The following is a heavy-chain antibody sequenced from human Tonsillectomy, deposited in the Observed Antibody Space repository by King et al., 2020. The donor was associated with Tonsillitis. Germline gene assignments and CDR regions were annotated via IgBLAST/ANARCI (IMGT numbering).Heavy chain of an antibody. V-gene: IGHV3-53*01. CDR2: ISGGGNT. D-gene: IGHD3-22*01. CDR3: ARVNYYDSSGYWSPYYFDY. CDR1: GFSVSSHY. J-gene: IGHJ4*02. Sequence: VQLVESGGGLMQPGGSLRLSCAASGFSVSSHYMSWFRQAPGKGLEWVSVISGGGNTYYADFVKGRFTISSDNSENTLSLQMNSLRAADTAMYYCARVNYYDSSGYWSPYYFDYWGQGTLVTVSS.